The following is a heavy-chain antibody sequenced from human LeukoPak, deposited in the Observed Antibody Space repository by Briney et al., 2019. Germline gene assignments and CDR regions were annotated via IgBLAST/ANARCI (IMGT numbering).Heavy chain of an antibody. D-gene: IGHD3-10*01. J-gene: IGHJ4*02. V-gene: IGHV3-7*03. CDR3: AKDIGTGFGELVFDY. CDR1: GFTFSSYW. CDR2: IKQDGSEK. Sequence: SGGSLRLSCAASGFTFSSYWMSWVRQAPGKGLEWVANIKQDGSEKYYVDSVKGRFTISRDNAKNSLYLQMNSLRAEDTALYYCAKDIGTGFGELVFDYWGQGTLVTVSS.